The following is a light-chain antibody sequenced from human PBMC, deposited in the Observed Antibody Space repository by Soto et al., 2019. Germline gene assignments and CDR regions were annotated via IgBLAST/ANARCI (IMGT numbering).Light chain of an antibody. CDR1: QNIDIY. CDR3: HQSYITPPA. Sequence: DVQMTQSPSSLSASVGDRVTITCRASQNIDIYLNWYQQKPGRPPTLLIYTTSRLQSGVPTRFSGSGSGTDFTLTISNLQPEDSATYSCHQSYITPPAFGQGTKVDIK. J-gene: IGKJ2*01. CDR2: TTS. V-gene: IGKV1-39*01.